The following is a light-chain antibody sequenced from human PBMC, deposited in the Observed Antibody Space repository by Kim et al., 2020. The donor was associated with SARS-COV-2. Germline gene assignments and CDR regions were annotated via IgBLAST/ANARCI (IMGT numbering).Light chain of an antibody. CDR2: GVN. J-gene: IGLJ1*01. V-gene: IGLV2-8*01. CDR3: SSYAGSITRLV. CDR1: SNDFGVYNY. Sequence: QSVTISCTGTSNDFGVYNYVPWYQQHPGKAPKLMIYGVNKRPSVVPDRFSGSNSVNTASLTVSGLQAGDEADYYCSSYAGSITRLVFGTGTKVTVL.